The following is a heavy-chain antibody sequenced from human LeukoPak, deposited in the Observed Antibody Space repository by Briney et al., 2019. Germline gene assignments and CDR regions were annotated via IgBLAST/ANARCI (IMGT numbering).Heavy chain of an antibody. J-gene: IGHJ4*02. CDR1: GFTFSSYA. Sequence: GGSLRLSCAASGFTFSSYAMSWVRQAPGKGLEWVSTISNNDGSTYYADSVKGRYTISRDNSKNTLYLQMNSLRPEDTAVYYCAKSLGATRGYFEHWGQGTLVTVSS. V-gene: IGHV3-23*01. D-gene: IGHD1-26*01. CDR2: ISNNDGST. CDR3: AKSLGATRGYFEH.